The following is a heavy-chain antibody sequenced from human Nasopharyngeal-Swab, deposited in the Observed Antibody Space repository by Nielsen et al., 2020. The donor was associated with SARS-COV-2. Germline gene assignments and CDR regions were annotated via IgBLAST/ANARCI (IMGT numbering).Heavy chain of an antibody. CDR3: ATGEPYVWGSYRYDY. Sequence: ASVKVSCKASGYTFTNHFMHWVRQAPGQGLEWMGGFDPEDGETIYAQKFQGRVTMTEDTSTDTAYMELSSLRSEDTAVYYCATGEPYVWGSYRYDYWGQGTLVTVSS. CDR2: FDPEDGET. CDR1: GYTFTNHF. D-gene: IGHD3-16*02. J-gene: IGHJ4*02. V-gene: IGHV1-24*01.